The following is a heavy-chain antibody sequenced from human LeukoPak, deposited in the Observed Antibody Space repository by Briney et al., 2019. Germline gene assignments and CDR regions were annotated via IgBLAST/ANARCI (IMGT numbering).Heavy chain of an antibody. D-gene: IGHD4-17*01. CDR3: ANEIRPNDY. CDR2: ISGGGGST. Sequence: GGSLRLSCAASGFTFTSYSMNWVRQAPGKGLEWVSTISGGGGSTYYADSVKGRFTISRDNSKNTLYLQVNSLRAEDTAVYYCANEIRPNDYWGQGTLVTVSS. V-gene: IGHV3-23*01. J-gene: IGHJ4*02. CDR1: GFTFTSYS.